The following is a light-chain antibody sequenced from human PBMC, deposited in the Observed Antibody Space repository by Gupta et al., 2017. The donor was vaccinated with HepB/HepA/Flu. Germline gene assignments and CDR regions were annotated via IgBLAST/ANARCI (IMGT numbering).Light chain of an antibody. CDR1: QSVSSSY. CDR2: GAS. J-gene: IGKJ3*01. CDR3: QQYGSSLFT. V-gene: IGKV3-20*01. Sequence: VLTQPPGTLSLSPGERATLSCRASQSVSSSYLAWYQQKPGQAPRLLIYGASSRATGIPDRFSGSGSGTDFTLTISRLEPEDFAVYYCQQYGSSLFTFGPGTKVDIK.